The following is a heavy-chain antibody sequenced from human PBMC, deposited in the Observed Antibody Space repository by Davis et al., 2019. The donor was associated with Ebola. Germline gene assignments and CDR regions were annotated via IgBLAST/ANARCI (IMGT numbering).Heavy chain of an antibody. V-gene: IGHV3-7*01. Sequence: GESPKISCSASGLTFNTYWMNWVRQAPGKGLEWVANIKGDGTETWYLDSVKGRFTISRDNGKNSAYLQMNSLRDEDTAVYYCVAGAGFLFDFWGQGTLVTVSS. D-gene: IGHD2-21*01. CDR2: IKGDGTET. CDR3: VAGAGFLFDF. CDR1: GLTFNTYW. J-gene: IGHJ4*02.